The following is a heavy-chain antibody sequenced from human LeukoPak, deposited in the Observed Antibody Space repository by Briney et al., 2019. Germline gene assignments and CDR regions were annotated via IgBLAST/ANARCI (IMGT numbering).Heavy chain of an antibody. CDR2: ISYDGTNK. Sequence: GGSLRLSCAASKFTFSNYAMHWVRQAPGKGLEWMAIISYDGTNKYYADSVKGRFTISRDNSKNALYLQMNSLRAEDTAVYYCASAHEYCSSTNCPGSWYFDLWGRGTLVTVSS. D-gene: IGHD2-2*01. CDR1: KFTFSNYA. J-gene: IGHJ2*01. CDR3: ASAHEYCSSTNCPGSWYFDL. V-gene: IGHV3-30-3*01.